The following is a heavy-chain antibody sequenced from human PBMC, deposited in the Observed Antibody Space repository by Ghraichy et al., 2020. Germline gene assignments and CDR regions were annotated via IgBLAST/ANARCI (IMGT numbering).Heavy chain of an antibody. CDR1: GFTFSSYS. J-gene: IGHJ3*02. V-gene: IGHV3-21*01. CDR3: ARGTTVTTDPDAFDI. Sequence: GGSLRLSCAASGFTFSSYSMNWVRQAPGKGLEWVSSISSSSSYIYYADSVKGRFTISRDNAKNSLYLQMNSLRVEDTAMYYCARGTTVTTDPDAFDIWGQGTVVTVSS. D-gene: IGHD4-17*01. CDR2: ISSSSSYI.